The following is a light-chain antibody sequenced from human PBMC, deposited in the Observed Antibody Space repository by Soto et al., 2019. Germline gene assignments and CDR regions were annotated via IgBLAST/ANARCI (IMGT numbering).Light chain of an antibody. CDR1: QGVSSY. CDR2: DAS. Sequence: EIVLTQSPATLSLSPGERATLSCRASQGVSSYLAWYQQKPGQAPRLLTYDASNTATGIPARFSGSGSGTDFTLTISSLEPEDFAVYYCQQRSDWSPLTFGGGTKVEIK. J-gene: IGKJ4*01. V-gene: IGKV3-11*01. CDR3: QQRSDWSPLT.